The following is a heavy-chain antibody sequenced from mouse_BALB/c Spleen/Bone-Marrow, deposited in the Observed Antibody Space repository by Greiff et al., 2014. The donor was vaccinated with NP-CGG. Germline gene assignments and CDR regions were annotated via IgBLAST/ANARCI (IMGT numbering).Heavy chain of an antibody. V-gene: IGHV1-18*01. D-gene: IGHD2-3*01. CDR3: ARGGYSHYYAMDY. CDR2: INPYNGGT. Sequence: EVQLVESGPELVKPGASMKISCKASGYSFTGYTMNWVKQSHGKNLEWIGLINPYNGGTSYNQKFKGKATLTVDKSSSTAYMELLSLTSEDPAVYYCARGGYSHYYAMDYWGQGTSVTVSS. CDR1: GYSFTGYT. J-gene: IGHJ4*01.